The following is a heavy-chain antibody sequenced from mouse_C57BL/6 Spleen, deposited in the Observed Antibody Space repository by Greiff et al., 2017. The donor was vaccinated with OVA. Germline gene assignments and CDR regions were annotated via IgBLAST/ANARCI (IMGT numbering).Heavy chain of an antibody. CDR1: GYTFTSYT. J-gene: IGHJ1*03. CDR2: INPSSGYT. Sequence: QVQLQQSGAELARPGASVKMSCKASGYTFTSYTMHWVKQRPGQGLEWIGYINPSSGYTKYNQKFKDKATLTADKSSSTAYMQLSSLTSEDSAVYYCARRGAPSGYFDVWGTGTTVTVSS. V-gene: IGHV1-4*01. CDR3: ARRGAPSGYFDV.